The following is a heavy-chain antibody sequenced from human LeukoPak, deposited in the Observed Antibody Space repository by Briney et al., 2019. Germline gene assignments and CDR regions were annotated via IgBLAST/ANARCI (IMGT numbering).Heavy chain of an antibody. CDR1: GFTFSRYT. CDR3: ARGSSRPLL. J-gene: IGHJ4*02. CDR2: ISSSSTYR. D-gene: IGHD6-13*01. V-gene: IGHV3-21*01. Sequence: GGSLRLSCAASGFTFSRYTMNWIRQTPGKELQWVASISSSSTYRHYAESVKGRFTISRDNAKDSLYLQMSSLRADDTAIYYCARGSSRPLLGGQGTLVTVSS.